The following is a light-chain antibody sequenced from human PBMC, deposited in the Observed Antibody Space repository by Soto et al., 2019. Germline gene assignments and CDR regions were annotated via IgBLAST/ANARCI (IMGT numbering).Light chain of an antibody. CDR1: QSILSTSNYNTF. CDR3: QQYYSPPYT. V-gene: IGKV4-1*01. CDR2: WAS. Sequence: DIVMTQSPDSLAVSLGDRATINCKSSQSILSTSNYNTFLAWFQQKPGQLPRLLIYWASTRESGVPDRFSGSGSGTDFTLTISSLQPEDVAVYYCQQYYSPPYTFGQGTKLEIK. J-gene: IGKJ2*01.